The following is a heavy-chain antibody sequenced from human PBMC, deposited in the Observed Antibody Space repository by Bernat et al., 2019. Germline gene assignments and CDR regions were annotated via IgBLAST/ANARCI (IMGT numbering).Heavy chain of an antibody. CDR2: INHSGST. D-gene: IGHD6-19*01. CDR1: GGSFSGYY. J-gene: IGHJ3*02. V-gene: IGHV4-34*01. CDR3: ARGTVASPVGAFDI. Sequence: QVQLQQWGAGLLKPSETLSLTCAVYGGSFSGYYWSWIRQPPGKGLEWIGEINHSGSTNYNPSLKSRVTISVDTSKNQFSLKLSSVTAADTAVYDCARGTVASPVGAFDIWGQGTMVTVSS.